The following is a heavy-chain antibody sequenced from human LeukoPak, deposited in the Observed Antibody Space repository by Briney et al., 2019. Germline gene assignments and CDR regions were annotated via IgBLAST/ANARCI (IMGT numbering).Heavy chain of an antibody. D-gene: IGHD6-19*01. Sequence: GGSLRLSCAASGFTFSSYSMNWVRQAPGKGLEWVSYISSSSSTIYYADSVKGRFTISRDNAKNSLYLQMNGLRAEDTAVYYCARDCSSGWYPIYYYYGMDVWGQGTTVTVSS. J-gene: IGHJ6*02. CDR1: GFTFSSYS. CDR2: ISSSSSTI. V-gene: IGHV3-48*01. CDR3: ARDCSSGWYPIYYYYGMDV.